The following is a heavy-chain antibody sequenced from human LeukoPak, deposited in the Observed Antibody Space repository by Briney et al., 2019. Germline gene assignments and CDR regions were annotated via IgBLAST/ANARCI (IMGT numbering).Heavy chain of an antibody. D-gene: IGHD4-17*01. V-gene: IGHV1-69*13. CDR3: ARGDPVTTYYYYGMDV. J-gene: IGHJ6*02. Sequence: ASVKVSFKASGGTFSSYAISWVRQAPGQGLEWMGGIIPIFGTANYAQKFQGRVTITADESASTAYMELSSLRSEDTAVYYCARGDPVTTYYYYGMDVWGQGTTVTVSS. CDR2: IIPIFGTA. CDR1: GGTFSSYA.